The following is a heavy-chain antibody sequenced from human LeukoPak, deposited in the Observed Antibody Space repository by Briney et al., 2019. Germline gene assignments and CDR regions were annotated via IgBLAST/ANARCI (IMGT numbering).Heavy chain of an antibody. V-gene: IGHV1-69*05. CDR1: GDTFSSYG. CDR2: IIPMFGTA. CDR3: ARVLQGLRVRGLHRPDYYYYMDV. Sequence: SLKVSCKASGDTFSSYGISWVRQAPGQGLEWMRGIIPMFGTANYAQKFQGRVTITTDESTTTAYMELSSLRSEDTAVYYCARVLQGLRVRGLHRPDYYYYMDVWGKGTTVTVSS. D-gene: IGHD2-2*01. J-gene: IGHJ6*03.